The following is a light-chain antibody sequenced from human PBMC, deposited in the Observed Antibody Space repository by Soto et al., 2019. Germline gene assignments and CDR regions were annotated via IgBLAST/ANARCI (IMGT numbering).Light chain of an antibody. CDR1: QSFRGL. CDR2: DAY. Sequence: EVVLTQSPVTLSLSPGEIATLSCMASQSFRGLLAWYQQKPGQAPRLLIYDAYNRATGIPPRFSGSGSGTDSTLTISSLEPEDSAVYYCQQRHMWPITFGQGTRLEIK. V-gene: IGKV3-11*01. J-gene: IGKJ5*01. CDR3: QQRHMWPIT.